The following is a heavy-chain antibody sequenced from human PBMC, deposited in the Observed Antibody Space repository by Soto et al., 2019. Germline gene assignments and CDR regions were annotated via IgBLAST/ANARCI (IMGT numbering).Heavy chain of an antibody. Sequence: GGSLRLSCTASGFTFGDYAMSWFRQAPGKGLEWVGFIRSKAYGGTTEYAASVKGRFTISRDDSKSIAYLQMNSLKTEDTAVYYCTRAWGGVVVVPAASPGAFDIWGQGTMVTVSS. V-gene: IGHV3-49*03. J-gene: IGHJ3*02. CDR3: TRAWGGVVVVPAASPGAFDI. CDR2: IRSKAYGGTT. D-gene: IGHD2-2*01. CDR1: GFTFGDYA.